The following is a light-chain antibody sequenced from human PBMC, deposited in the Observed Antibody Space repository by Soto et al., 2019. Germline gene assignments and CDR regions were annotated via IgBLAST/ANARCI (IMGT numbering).Light chain of an antibody. Sequence: IQMTQSPSSLSASVGDRVTITCRASQRITANLNWYQQKPGKAPKLLIYAASNLQSGVPVRFSGSGSGTEFTLTVNSLQSEDFAVYYCQQYNNWPHTFGQGTKVDIK. J-gene: IGKJ2*01. CDR2: AAS. CDR3: QQYNNWPHT. V-gene: IGKV1-39*01. CDR1: QRITAN.